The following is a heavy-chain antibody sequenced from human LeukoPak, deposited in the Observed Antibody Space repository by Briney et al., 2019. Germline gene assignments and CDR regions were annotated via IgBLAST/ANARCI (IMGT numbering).Heavy chain of an antibody. V-gene: IGHV3-30*04. CDR3: ARDRGYSYGFDY. Sequence: PGRSLRLSCAASGFTFSSYAMHWVRQAPGKGLEWVAVISYDGSNKYYADSVKGRFTISRDNSKNTLYLQMNSLRAEDTAAYYCARDRGYSYGFDYWGQGTLVTVSS. J-gene: IGHJ4*02. D-gene: IGHD5-18*01. CDR2: ISYDGSNK. CDR1: GFTFSSYA.